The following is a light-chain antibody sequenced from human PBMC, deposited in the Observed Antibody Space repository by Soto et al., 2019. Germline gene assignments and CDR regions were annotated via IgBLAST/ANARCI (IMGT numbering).Light chain of an antibody. CDR2: GNN. V-gene: IGLV1-40*01. J-gene: IGLJ1*01. CDR3: QSYDSSLSGDV. Sequence: QSVLTQPPSVSGAPGQRVTISCTRTGSDIGTSYDVHWYQQSPGRVPKLLIYGNNNRAAGVSDRFSGSKSGTSASLAISGLLTEDEADYDCQSYDSSLSGDVFGTGTKLTVL. CDR1: GSDIGTSYD.